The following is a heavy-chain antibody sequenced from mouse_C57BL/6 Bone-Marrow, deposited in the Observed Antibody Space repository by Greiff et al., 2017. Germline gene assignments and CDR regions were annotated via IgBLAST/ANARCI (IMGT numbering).Heavy chain of an antibody. D-gene: IGHD1-2*01. J-gene: IGHJ2*01. CDR2: IDPANGDT. CDR3: TLITTVDY. V-gene: IGHV14-4*01. Sequence: VQLQQSGPELVKPGASVKLSCTASGFNIKDDYMHWVKQRPEQGLEWIGWIDPANGDTEYASKFQGKATITADTSSNTAYLQLSSLTSEDTAVYYCTLITTVDYWGQGTTLTVSS. CDR1: GFNIKDDY.